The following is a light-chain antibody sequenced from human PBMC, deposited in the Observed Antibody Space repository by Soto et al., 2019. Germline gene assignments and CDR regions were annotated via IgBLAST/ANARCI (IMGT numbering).Light chain of an antibody. J-gene: IGKJ1*01. CDR2: GAS. CDR3: QQYNNWPPWT. CDR1: QSVSSY. V-gene: IGKV3-15*01. Sequence: EIVMTQSPATLSVSPGERATLSCRASQSVSSYLAWYQQKPGQAPRLLIYGASTRATGIPARFSGSGSGTELTLTISSLQSEDVAVYYCQQYNNWPPWTFGQGTKVEIK.